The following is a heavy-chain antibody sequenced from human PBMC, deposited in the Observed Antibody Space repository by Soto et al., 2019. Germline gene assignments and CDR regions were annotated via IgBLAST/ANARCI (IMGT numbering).Heavy chain of an antibody. V-gene: IGHV4-30-2*01. CDR3: ARVPDR. CDR2: IYHSGST. J-gene: IGHJ5*02. Sequence: SQTHSLTYAVSGGSISSRGYSWSWIRQPPGKGLEWIGYIYHSGSTYYNPSLKSRVTISVDRSKNQFSLKLSSVTAADTAVYYCARVPDRWGQGNLVTVSS. CDR1: GGSISSRGYS. D-gene: IGHD2-2*01.